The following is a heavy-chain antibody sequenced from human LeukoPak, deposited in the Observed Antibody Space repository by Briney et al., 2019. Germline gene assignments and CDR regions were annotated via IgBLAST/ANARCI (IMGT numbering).Heavy chain of an antibody. J-gene: IGHJ6*03. CDR2: IGSGYST. V-gene: IGHV3-53*01. CDR3: AKDGDYGDYWHYNYMDV. D-gene: IGHD4-17*01. CDR1: GFTVNTNY. Sequence: GGSLRLSCAASGFTVNTNYMSWVRQAPGKGLEWVSAIGSGYSTYYADSVKGRFTISRDNSKNTLFLHMNSLRAEDTAVYYCAKDGDYGDYWHYNYMDVWGKGTTVTISS.